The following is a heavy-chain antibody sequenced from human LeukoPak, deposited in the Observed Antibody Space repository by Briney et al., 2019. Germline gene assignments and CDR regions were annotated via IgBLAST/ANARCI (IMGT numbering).Heavy chain of an antibody. D-gene: IGHD3-22*01. CDR1: GFSFSTYY. Sequence: GGSLRLSCAASGFSFSTYYVNWVRQAPGKGLEWVSCISSSSTYIYYADSVRGRFAISRDNAKNSLYLQMNSLRAEDTAVYYCATYYYDSGGFHFHHWGQGTLVTVSS. CDR2: ISSSSTYI. J-gene: IGHJ1*01. V-gene: IGHV3-21*01. CDR3: ATYYYDSGGFHFHH.